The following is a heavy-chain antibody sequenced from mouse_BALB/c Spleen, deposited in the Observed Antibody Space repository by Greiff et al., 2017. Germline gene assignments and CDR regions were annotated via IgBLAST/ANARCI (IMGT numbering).Heavy chain of an antibody. CDR3: ARDRPGGFAY. J-gene: IGHJ3*01. CDR1: GFTFSDYG. Sequence: EVKLEESGGGLVQPGGSRKLSCAASGFTFSDYGMAWVRQAPGKGPEWVAFISNLAYSIYYADTVTGRFTISRENAKNTLYLEMSSLRSEDTAMYYCARDRPGGFAYWGQGTLVTVSA. CDR2: ISNLAYSI. V-gene: IGHV5-15*02.